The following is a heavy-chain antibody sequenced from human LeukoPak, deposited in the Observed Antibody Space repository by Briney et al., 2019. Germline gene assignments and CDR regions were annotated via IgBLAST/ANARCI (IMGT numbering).Heavy chain of an antibody. CDR2: ISGSGRTI. CDR1: GFTFSTYE. CDR3: AKDEIGAVAGLIDY. Sequence: QSGGSLRLSCAASGFTFSTYEMNWVRQAPGKGLEWVSYISGSGRTIYYADSVKGRFTISRDNAKNSLYLQMNSLRTEDTAVYYCAKDEIGAVAGLIDYWGQGTLVTVSS. V-gene: IGHV3-48*03. D-gene: IGHD6-19*01. J-gene: IGHJ4*02.